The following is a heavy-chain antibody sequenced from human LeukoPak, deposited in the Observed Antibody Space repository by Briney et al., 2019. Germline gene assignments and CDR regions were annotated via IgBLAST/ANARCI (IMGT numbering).Heavy chain of an antibody. CDR2: IYSGGST. D-gene: IGHD3-22*01. CDR3: ARDQYYYDSSGYYWQDY. CDR1: GFTVSSDY. V-gene: IGHV3-66*02. Sequence: PGGSLRLSCAASGFTVSSDYMSWVRQAPGKGLEWVSVIYSGGSTYYADSVKGRFTISRDNSKNTLYLQMNSLRAEDTAVYYCARDQYYYDSSGYYWQDYWGQGTLVTVFS. J-gene: IGHJ4*02.